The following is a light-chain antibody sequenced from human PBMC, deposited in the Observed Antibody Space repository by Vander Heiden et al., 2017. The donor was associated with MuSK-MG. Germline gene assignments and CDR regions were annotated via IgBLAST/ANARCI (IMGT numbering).Light chain of an antibody. Sequence: QSVLSHPPSWSGAPVQMVPISCTGGRSYIGAGLEVHWYQQYPGTVPKLLIYGNNNRPSGVPDRFSGSKSGTSASLAITGLQAEDEADYYCQSSDSSLSAVVFGGGTKLTVL. J-gene: IGLJ3*02. CDR2: GNN. V-gene: IGLV1-40*01. CDR1: RSYIGAGLE. CDR3: QSSDSSLSAVV.